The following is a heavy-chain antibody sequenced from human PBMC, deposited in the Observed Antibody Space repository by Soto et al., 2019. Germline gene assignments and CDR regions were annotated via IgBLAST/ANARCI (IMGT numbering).Heavy chain of an antibody. D-gene: IGHD3-10*01. V-gene: IGHV4-31*03. Sequence: SETLSLTCTVSAGSITSDEYYWNWIRYRPGKGLEWVGFIHHTGSTFYNPSLESRASISIDTSESQFSLNLASVTVADTAVYYCARRPTGSGSSFFDYWGPGTLVTVSS. CDR1: AGSITSDEYY. J-gene: IGHJ4*02. CDR2: IHHTGST. CDR3: ARRPTGSGSSFFDY.